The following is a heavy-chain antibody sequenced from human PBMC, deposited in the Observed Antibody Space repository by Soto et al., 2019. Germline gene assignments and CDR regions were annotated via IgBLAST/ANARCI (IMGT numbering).Heavy chain of an antibody. J-gene: IGHJ6*03. CDR1: GYSFTSYW. D-gene: IGHD5-12*01. CDR2: IYPGDSDT. Sequence: LGESLKISCKGSGYSFTSYWIGWVRQMPGKGLEWMGIIYPGDSDTRYSPSFQGQVTISADKSISTAYLQWSSLKASDTAMYYCARGSGYDYYYYYYMDVWGKGTTVTVSS. CDR3: ARGSGYDYYYYYYMDV. V-gene: IGHV5-51*01.